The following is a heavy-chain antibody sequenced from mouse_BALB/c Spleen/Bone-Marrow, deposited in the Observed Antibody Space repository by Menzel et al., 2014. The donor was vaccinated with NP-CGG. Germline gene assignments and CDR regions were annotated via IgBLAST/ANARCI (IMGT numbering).Heavy chain of an antibody. J-gene: IGHJ1*01. Sequence: VQLQESGAELVMPGASVKMSCKASGYTFTDYWMHWVKQRPGQGLEWIGAIDTSDSYTSYNQKFKGKATLTVDESSSTAYMQLSSLTSEDSAVYYCARSAGYCYFDVWGAGTTVTVSS. CDR1: GYTFTDYW. CDR3: ARSAGYCYFDV. D-gene: IGHD1-2*01. CDR2: IDTSDSYT. V-gene: IGHV1-69*01.